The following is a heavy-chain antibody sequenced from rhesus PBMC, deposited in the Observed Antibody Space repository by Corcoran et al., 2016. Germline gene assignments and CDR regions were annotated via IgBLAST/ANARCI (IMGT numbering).Heavy chain of an antibody. Sequence: QLQLQESGPGLVKSSETLSLTCAVSGGSISINYWSWIRQPPGKGLEWIGRMSGSGGSTDYDPSLRSRVTISTDTSKNQFSLKLSSVTAADTAVYYCARDGGSSTFDYWGQGVLVTVSS. V-gene: IGHV4-173*01. CDR1: GGSISINY. CDR3: ARDGGSSTFDY. D-gene: IGHD2-15*01. J-gene: IGHJ4*01. CDR2: MSGSGGST.